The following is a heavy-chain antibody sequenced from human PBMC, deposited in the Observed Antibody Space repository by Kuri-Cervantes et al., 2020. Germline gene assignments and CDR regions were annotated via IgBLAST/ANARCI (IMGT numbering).Heavy chain of an antibody. CDR2: ISYDGSNK. Sequence: GESLQISCAASGFTFSSYAMHWVRQAPGKGLEWVAVISYDGSNKYYADSVKGRFTISKDNSKNTLYLQMNSLRAEDTAVYYCARTYGGNSHFDYWGQGTLVTVSS. CDR3: ARTYGGNSHFDY. D-gene: IGHD4-23*01. J-gene: IGHJ4*02. V-gene: IGHV3-30-3*01. CDR1: GFTFSSYA.